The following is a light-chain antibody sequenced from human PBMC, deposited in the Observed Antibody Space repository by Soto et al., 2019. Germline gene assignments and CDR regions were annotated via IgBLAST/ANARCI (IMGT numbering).Light chain of an antibody. J-gene: IGKJ4*01. CDR1: QTVRSSY. Sequence: IFLTQSPGSLSLSSGDRATLSCRASQTVRSSYLAWYQQRPGQAPKLLIYGAFNRAIGIPDRFSGSESGRDYNLTISRLDPEDSASYYCQQYGDSITFGGGTKVEIK. V-gene: IGKV3-20*01. CDR2: GAF. CDR3: QQYGDSIT.